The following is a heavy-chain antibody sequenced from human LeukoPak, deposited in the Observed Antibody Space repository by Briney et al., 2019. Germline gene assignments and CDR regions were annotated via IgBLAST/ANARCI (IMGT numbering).Heavy chain of an antibody. J-gene: IGHJ4*02. Sequence: PGRSLRLSCAASGFTFSSYGMHCVRQAPGKGLEWVAVISYDGSNKYYADSVKGRFTISRDNSKNTLYLQMNSLRAEDTAVYYCAKDLQGDLWYFDYWGQGTLVTVSS. CDR3: AKDLQGDLWYFDY. CDR1: GFTFSSYG. V-gene: IGHV3-30*18. CDR2: ISYDGSNK. D-gene: IGHD3/OR15-3a*01.